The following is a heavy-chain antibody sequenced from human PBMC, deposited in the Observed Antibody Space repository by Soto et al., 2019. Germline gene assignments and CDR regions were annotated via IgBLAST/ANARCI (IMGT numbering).Heavy chain of an antibody. J-gene: IGHJ4*02. CDR3: AKDRGGSADY. CDR1: GFTFSSYG. CDR2: ISYDGSNK. Sequence: QVQLVESGGGVVQPGRSLRLSCAASGFTFSSYGMHWVRQAPGKGLEWVAVISYDGSNKYYADSVKGRFTISRDNSKNTLYLQMNSLRAEDTAVYDCAKDRGGSADYWGQGTLVTVSS. D-gene: IGHD1-26*01. V-gene: IGHV3-30*18.